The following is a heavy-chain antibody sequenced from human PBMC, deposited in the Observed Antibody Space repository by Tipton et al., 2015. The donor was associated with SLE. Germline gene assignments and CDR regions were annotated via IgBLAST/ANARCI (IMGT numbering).Heavy chain of an antibody. CDR2: ISWNGGSI. V-gene: IGHV3-9*01. J-gene: IGHJ4*02. Sequence: SLRLSCAASGFTFEDFAMHWVRQAPGKGLEWVSGISWNGGSIDYADSVKGRFTVTRDNAKNSLYLQMDSLRADDTAFYYCAKDVFDSNNYFDSWGQGTLVTVSS. D-gene: IGHD3-22*01. CDR3: AKDVFDSNNYFDS. CDR1: GFTFEDFA.